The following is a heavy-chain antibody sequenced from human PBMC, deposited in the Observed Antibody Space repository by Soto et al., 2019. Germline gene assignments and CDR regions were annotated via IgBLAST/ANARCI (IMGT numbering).Heavy chain of an antibody. D-gene: IGHD4-17*01. J-gene: IGHJ4*02. CDR2: IRIKANNYAT. Sequence: PWGSLRLSCAASGFTFSGSIMHWVRQASGKGLEWVGRIRIKANNYATSYAASVKGRFTISRDDSKNTAYLQMNSLKTEDTAVYYCTRQTGDYFDSWGQGALVTVSS. V-gene: IGHV3-73*01. CDR1: GFTFSGSI. CDR3: TRQTGDYFDS.